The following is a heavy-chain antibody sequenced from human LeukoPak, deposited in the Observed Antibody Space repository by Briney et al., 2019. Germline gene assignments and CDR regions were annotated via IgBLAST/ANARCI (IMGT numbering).Heavy chain of an antibody. D-gene: IGHD1-1*01. CDR1: GDSIDSYS. Sequence: SETLSLTCIVSGDSIDSYSWNWIRQSPEKGLEWIGRIYGSGSTMYNPSLRSRVTLLVDTSNNQLSLKLSSVTAADTAIYYCARRVVEARPSSERNWLDPWGQGTLVTVSP. V-gene: IGHV4-59*08. CDR2: IYGSGST. J-gene: IGHJ5*02. CDR3: ARRVVEARPSSERNWLDP.